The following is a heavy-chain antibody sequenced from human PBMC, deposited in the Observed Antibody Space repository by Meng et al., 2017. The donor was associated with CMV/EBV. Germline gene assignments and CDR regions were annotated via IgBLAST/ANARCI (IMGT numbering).Heavy chain of an antibody. V-gene: IGHV4-4*02. CDR2: IYHSGST. CDR1: GGSISSSNW. J-gene: IGHJ6*02. D-gene: IGHD2-2*01. CDR3: ARSLYCSSTSCYLEGMDV. Sequence: SETLSLTCAVSGGSISSSNWWSCGRQPPGKGLEWIGEIYHSGSTNYNPSLKSRVTISVDKSKNQFSLKLSSVTAADTAVYYCARSLYCSSTSCYLEGMDVWGQGTTVTVSS.